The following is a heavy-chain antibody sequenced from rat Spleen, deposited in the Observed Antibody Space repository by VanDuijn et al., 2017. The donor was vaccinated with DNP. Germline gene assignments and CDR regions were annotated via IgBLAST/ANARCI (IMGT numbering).Heavy chain of an antibody. Sequence: EVQVVESGGGLVQPGGSLKLSCVASGFTFNNYDMAWVRQAPAKGLEWVTSITPSGNSAFYRDSVKGRFTVSRDNANSSLSLQMNTLRSEDMATYYCVRWNSGHFDYWGQGVMVTVSS. D-gene: IGHD4-3*01. CDR2: ITPSGNSA. J-gene: IGHJ2*01. V-gene: IGHV5-25*01. CDR1: GFTFNNYD. CDR3: VRWNSGHFDY.